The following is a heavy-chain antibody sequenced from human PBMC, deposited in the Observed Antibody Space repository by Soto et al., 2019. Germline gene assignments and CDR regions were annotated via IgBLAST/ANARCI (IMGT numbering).Heavy chain of an antibody. CDR1: GFTFSSYA. CDR2: ISYDGSNK. D-gene: IGHD4-17*01. J-gene: IGHJ4*02. CDR3: ASTTVTTLDY. Sequence: GGSLRLSCAASGFTFSSYAMHWVRQAPGKGLEWVAVISYDGSNKYYADSVKGRFTISRDNSKNTLYLQMNSLRAEDTAVYYCASTTVTTLDYWGQGTLVTVS. V-gene: IGHV3-30-3*01.